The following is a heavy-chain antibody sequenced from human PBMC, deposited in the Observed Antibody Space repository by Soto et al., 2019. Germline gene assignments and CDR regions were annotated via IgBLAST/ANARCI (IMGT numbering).Heavy chain of an antibody. D-gene: IGHD6-6*01. J-gene: IGHJ6*02. CDR2: MNPNSGNT. CDR3: ARARGVEKLVLFYYYGMDV. Sequence: XSVKVSGKDSGYPFTRYDINWVRQATGQGLEWMGWMNPNSGNTGYAQKFQCRVTMTRNTSISKANMELSSLRSEDTAVYYCARARGVEKLVLFYYYGMDVWGQGTTVTVSS. CDR1: GYPFTRYD. V-gene: IGHV1-8*01.